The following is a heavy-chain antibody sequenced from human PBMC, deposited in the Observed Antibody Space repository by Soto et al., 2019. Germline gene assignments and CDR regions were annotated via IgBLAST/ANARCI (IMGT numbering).Heavy chain of an antibody. D-gene: IGHD1-1*01. Sequence: QVQLVESGGGVVQPGRSLRLSCAASGFTFSSYAMHWVRQAPGKGLEWVAVISYDGSNKYYADSVKGRFTISRDNSKNTLYLQMNSLRAEDTAVYCCARDYRSERPADYWGQGTLVTVSS. V-gene: IGHV3-30-3*01. CDR2: ISYDGSNK. CDR1: GFTFSSYA. CDR3: ARDYRSERPADY. J-gene: IGHJ4*02.